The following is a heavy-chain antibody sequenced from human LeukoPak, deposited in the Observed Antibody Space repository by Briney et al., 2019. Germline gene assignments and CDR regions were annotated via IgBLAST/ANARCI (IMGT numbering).Heavy chain of an antibody. Sequence: SVKVSCKASGGTFSSYAISWVRQAPGQGLEWMGRIIPILGTANYAQKFQGRVTITADESTSTAYMELSSLRSEDTAVYYCARDPPSNYSGYFDWLPPSYAFDIWGQGTMVTVSS. J-gene: IGHJ3*02. CDR1: GGTFSSYA. V-gene: IGHV1-69*11. D-gene: IGHD3-9*01. CDR2: IIPILGTA. CDR3: ARDPPSNYSGYFDWLPPSYAFDI.